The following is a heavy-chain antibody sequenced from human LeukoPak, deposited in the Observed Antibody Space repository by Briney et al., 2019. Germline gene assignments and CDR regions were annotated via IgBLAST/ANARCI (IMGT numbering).Heavy chain of an antibody. J-gene: IGHJ4*02. D-gene: IGHD6-13*01. CDR1: GYTFTSYA. Sequence: GASVKVSCKASGYTFTSYAMNWVRQAPGQGLEWMGWINTNTGNPTYAQGFTGRFVFSLDTSVSTAYLQISSLKAEDTAVYYCARDLFIGSSSWYESFDYWGRGTLVTVSS. CDR3: ARDLFIGSSSWYESFDY. CDR2: INTNTGNP. V-gene: IGHV7-4-1*02.